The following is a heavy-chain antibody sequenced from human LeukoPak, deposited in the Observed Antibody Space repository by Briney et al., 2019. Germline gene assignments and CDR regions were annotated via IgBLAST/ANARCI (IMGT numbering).Heavy chain of an antibody. CDR1: GYTFTGYY. J-gene: IGHJ4*02. V-gene: IGHV1-2*02. CDR3: ARKYCSGGSCYSDFAYYFDY. Sequence: PLASGKVSCKASGYTFTGYYMHWVRQAPEQGLEWMGWINPNSGGTNYAQKFQGRVTMTRDTSISTAYMELSRLRSDDTAVYYCARKYCSGGSCYSDFAYYFDYWGQGTLVTVSS. CDR2: INPNSGGT. D-gene: IGHD2-15*01.